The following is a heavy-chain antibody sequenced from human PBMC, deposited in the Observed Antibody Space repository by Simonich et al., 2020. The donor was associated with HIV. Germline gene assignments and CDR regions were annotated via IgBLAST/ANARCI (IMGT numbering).Heavy chain of an antibody. V-gene: IGHV1-2*02. CDR1: GCTFIDYY. CDR2: INPDSGAT. D-gene: IGHD6-13*01. CDR3: AREGNQLEDAFNI. Sequence: QVQLVQSGAEVKKPGASVKVSCKASGCTFIDYYIHWVRQAPGQGLEGMGWINPDSGATEFAQKFQGRVTLTRDTSITTAYMEVSRLTSDDTAVYYCAREGNQLEDAFNIWGQGTMVTVSS. J-gene: IGHJ3*02.